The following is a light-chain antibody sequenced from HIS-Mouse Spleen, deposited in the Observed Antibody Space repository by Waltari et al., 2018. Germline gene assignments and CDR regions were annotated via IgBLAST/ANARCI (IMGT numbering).Light chain of an antibody. Sequence: VALGQTVRITCQGDSLRSYYASWFQQKPGQAPVLVIYGKNNRPSGIPDRFSGSSSGNTASLTITGAQAEDEADYYCNSRDSSGNHWVFGGGTKLTVL. CDR2: GKN. V-gene: IGLV3-19*01. CDR1: SLRSYY. CDR3: NSRDSSGNHWV. J-gene: IGLJ3*02.